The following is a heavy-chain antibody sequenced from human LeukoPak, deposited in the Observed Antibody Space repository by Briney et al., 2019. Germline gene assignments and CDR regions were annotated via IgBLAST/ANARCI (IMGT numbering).Heavy chain of an antibody. J-gene: IGHJ6*03. Sequence: PGGSLRLSCAASGFTFSSYDMHWVRQATGKGLEWVSAIGTDGDTFYPGSVKGRFTISRDNAENSLYLQMNSLRADDTAIYYCARAGQLRYMDVWGKGTAVTVSS. CDR2: IGTDGDT. CDR3: ARAGQLRYMDV. V-gene: IGHV3-13*01. CDR1: GFTFSSYD.